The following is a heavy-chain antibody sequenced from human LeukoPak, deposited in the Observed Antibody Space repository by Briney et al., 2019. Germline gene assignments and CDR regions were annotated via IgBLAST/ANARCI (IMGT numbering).Heavy chain of an antibody. CDR1: VGSISYYY. D-gene: IGHD2/OR15-2a*01. V-gene: IGHV4-59*08. J-gene: IGHJ4*02. CDR2: THYSGAS. Sequence: SETLSHTRIVTVGSISYYYWSWLRQPPWKGLEDIGYTHYSGASNYNPSRQRQVTISVDPSKTQFPLKLSSVPAADRALYYLSRGKQRVLPHAMYYFDYWGQGTRVTVSS. CDR3: SRGKQRVLPHAMYYFDY.